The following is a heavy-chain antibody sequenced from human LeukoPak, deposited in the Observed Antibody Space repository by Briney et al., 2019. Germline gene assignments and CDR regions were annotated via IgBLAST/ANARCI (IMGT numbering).Heavy chain of an antibody. CDR3: ARGRATMIVVGDAFDI. D-gene: IGHD3-22*01. CDR2: ISYDGSNK. Sequence: PGGSLRLSCAASGFTFSSYAMHWVRQAPGKGLEWVAVISYDGSNKYYADSVKGRFTISRDNSKNTLYLQMNSLRAEDTAVYYCARGRATMIVVGDAFDIWGQGTMVTVSS. V-gene: IGHV3-30*04. CDR1: GFTFSSYA. J-gene: IGHJ3*02.